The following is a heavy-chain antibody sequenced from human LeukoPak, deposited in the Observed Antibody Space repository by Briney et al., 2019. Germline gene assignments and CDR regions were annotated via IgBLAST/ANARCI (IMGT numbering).Heavy chain of an antibody. Sequence: PGGSLRLSCAASEFTFSSYGMHWVCQAPGKGLEWVAFIRNDGSNKYYADSVKGRFTISRDNFKKTMFLEMNSLRTEDTAVYHCAKDRWVGATDYFDYWGQGTQVTVST. CDR1: EFTFSSYG. J-gene: IGHJ4*02. CDR2: IRNDGSNK. CDR3: AKDRWVGATDYFDY. V-gene: IGHV3-30*02. D-gene: IGHD1-26*01.